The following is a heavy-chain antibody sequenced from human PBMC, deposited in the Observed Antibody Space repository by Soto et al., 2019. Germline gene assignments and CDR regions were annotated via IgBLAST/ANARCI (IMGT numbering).Heavy chain of an antibody. D-gene: IGHD3-3*01. CDR1: GFTFSSYA. J-gene: IGHJ5*02. Sequence: SLRLSCSASGFTFSSYAMHWVRQAPGKGLEYVSAISSNGGSTYYADSVKGRFTISRDNSKNTLYLQMSSLRAEDTAVYYCVKDSGSFWSGSRSPWFDPWGQGTLVTVSS. CDR3: VKDSGSFWSGSRSPWFDP. V-gene: IGHV3-64D*06. CDR2: ISSNGGST.